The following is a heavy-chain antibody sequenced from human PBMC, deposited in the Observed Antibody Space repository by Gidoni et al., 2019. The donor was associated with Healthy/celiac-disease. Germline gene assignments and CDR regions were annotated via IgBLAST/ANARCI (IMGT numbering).Heavy chain of an antibody. J-gene: IGHJ4*02. CDR2: IYYSGST. D-gene: IGHD6-13*01. V-gene: IGHV4-39*01. CDR3: ARLTLKTPYGYIWEYSSSWYYFDY. Sequence: QLQLQESGPGLVKPSETLSLTCTVSGGSISSSSYYWGWIRQPPGKGLEWIGSIYYSGSTYYNPSLKSRVTISVDTSKNQFSLKLSSVTAADTAVYYCARLTLKTPYGYIWEYSSSWYYFDYWGQGTLVTVSS. CDR1: GGSISSSSYY.